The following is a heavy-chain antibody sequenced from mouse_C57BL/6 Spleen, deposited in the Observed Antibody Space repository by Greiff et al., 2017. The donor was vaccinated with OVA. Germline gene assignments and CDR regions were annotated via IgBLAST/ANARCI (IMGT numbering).Heavy chain of an antibody. V-gene: IGHV1-80*01. CDR3: ARHYGSSYGAWFAY. CDR2: IYPGDGDT. CDR1: GYAFSSYW. J-gene: IGHJ3*01. D-gene: IGHD1-1*01. Sequence: QVQLQQSGAELVKPGASVKISCKASGYAFSSYWMNWVKQRPGQGLEWIGQIYPGDGDTNYNGKFKDKATLTVDKSSSTAYMQLSSLTSEDSAVYYCARHYGSSYGAWFAYWGQGTLVTVSA.